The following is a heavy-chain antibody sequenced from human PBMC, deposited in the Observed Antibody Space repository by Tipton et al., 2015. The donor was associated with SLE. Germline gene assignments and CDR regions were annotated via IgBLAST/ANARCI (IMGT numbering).Heavy chain of an antibody. Sequence: TLSLTCTVSGGSISSSSYYWGWIRQPPEKGLEWIGSLFYSGSTYYNPSLKCRVTISVDTSKNQFSLKLSSVTAADTAVYYCARVGVVTPFDYWGQGTLVTVSS. V-gene: IGHV4-39*07. J-gene: IGHJ4*02. CDR2: LFYSGST. D-gene: IGHD4-23*01. CDR3: ARVGVVTPFDY. CDR1: GGSISSSSYY.